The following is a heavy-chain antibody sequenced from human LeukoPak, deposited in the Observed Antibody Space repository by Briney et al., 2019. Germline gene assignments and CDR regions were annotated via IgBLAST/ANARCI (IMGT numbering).Heavy chain of an antibody. J-gene: IGHJ4*02. CDR2: IYYSGST. D-gene: IGHD3-16*01. Sequence: PSETLSLTCTVSGGSISSSSYYWGWIRQPPGKGLEWIGSIYYSGSTYYNPSLKSRVTISVDTSKNQFSLKLSSVTAADTAVYYCARDLSGYDYVWGSPDTRGPFDYWGQGTLVTVSS. CDR1: GGSISSSSYY. CDR3: ARDLSGYDYVWGSPDTRGPFDY. V-gene: IGHV4-39*07.